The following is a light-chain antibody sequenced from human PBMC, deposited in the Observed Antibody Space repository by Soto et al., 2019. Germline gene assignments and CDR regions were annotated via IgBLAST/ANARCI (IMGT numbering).Light chain of an antibody. J-gene: IGLJ2*01. CDR1: TIESKS. CDR3: QVWDGSSDVV. Sequence: SYELTQPPSVSVAPGQTATITCGGNTIESKSVHWYRQKPGQAPVLVVHDDSDRPSGIPERFSGSNSGNTATLTISRVEAGDEADYYCQVWDGSSDVVFGGGTKLTVL. CDR2: DDS. V-gene: IGLV3-21*02.